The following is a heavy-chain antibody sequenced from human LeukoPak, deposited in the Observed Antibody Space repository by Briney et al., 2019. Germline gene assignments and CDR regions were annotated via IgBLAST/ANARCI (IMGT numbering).Heavy chain of an antibody. CDR1: GFTFSDYY. Sequence: GGSLRLSCAASGFTFSDYYMSWIRQAPGKGLEWVSYISSSGSTIYYADSVKGRFTISRDNAKNSLYLQMNSLGAEDTAVYYCARDSDGETTSYDYWGQGTLVTVSS. V-gene: IGHV3-11*04. J-gene: IGHJ4*02. CDR2: ISSSGSTI. D-gene: IGHD1-7*01. CDR3: ARDSDGETTSYDY.